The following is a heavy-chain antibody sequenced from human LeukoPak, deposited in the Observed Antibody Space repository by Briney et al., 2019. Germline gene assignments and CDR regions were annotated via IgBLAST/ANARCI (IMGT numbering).Heavy chain of an antibody. Sequence: GGSLRLSCAASGFTFSSYGMHLVRQAPGKGLEWVAVIWYDGSNKYYADSVKGRFTISRDNSKNTLYLQMNSLRAGDTAVYYCARDNRGSSSGHDYWGQGTLVTVSS. D-gene: IGHD1-26*01. J-gene: IGHJ4*02. V-gene: IGHV3-33*01. CDR3: ARDNRGSSSGHDY. CDR1: GFTFSSYG. CDR2: IWYDGSNK.